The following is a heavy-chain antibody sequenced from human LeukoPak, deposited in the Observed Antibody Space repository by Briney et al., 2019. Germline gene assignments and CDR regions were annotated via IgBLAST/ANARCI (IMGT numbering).Heavy chain of an antibody. CDR3: AKGVAYSGWSHFDY. CDR2: IASETYGGTA. V-gene: IGHV3-49*04. CDR1: GFTFGDYA. D-gene: IGHD6-19*01. J-gene: IGHJ4*02. Sequence: PGGSLRLSCTASGFTFGDYAMTWVRQAPGKGLEWVGFIASETYGGTAEYAASVKGRFTISRDDSKSIAYLQMNSLRAEDMALYYCAKGVAYSGWSHFDYWGQGTLVTVSS.